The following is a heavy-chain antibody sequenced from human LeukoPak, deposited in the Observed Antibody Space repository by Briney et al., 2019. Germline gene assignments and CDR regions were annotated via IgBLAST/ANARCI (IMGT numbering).Heavy chain of an antibody. V-gene: IGHV3-48*03. Sequence: GGSLRLSCAASGFTFSTYEMIWVRQAPGKGLEWVAHIDNSANTIHYADSVKGRFTISRDNAKNSLFLQMNSLRAEDTAVYYCVRSVDWGQGTLVTVSS. J-gene: IGHJ4*02. CDR2: IDNSANTI. CDR1: GFTFSTYE. CDR3: VRSVD.